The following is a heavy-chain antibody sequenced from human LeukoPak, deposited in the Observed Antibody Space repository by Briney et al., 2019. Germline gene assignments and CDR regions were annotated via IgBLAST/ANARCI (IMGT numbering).Heavy chain of an antibody. V-gene: IGHV3-30*18. D-gene: IGHD6-13*01. CDR1: GFSFSEYN. J-gene: IGHJ5*02. CDR3: VKGLHASSWYAGS. Sequence: PGGSLRLSCAASGFSFSEYNMQWLRQTPGKGLEWMGIILSDGKRDYYADSVKGRFTISRDNSKNTLYLHMNSLREDDTAVYYCVKGLHASSWYAGSWGRGTLVTVSS. CDR2: ILSDGKRD.